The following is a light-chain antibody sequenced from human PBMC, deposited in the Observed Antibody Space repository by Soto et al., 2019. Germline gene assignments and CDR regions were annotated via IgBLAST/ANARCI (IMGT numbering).Light chain of an antibody. CDR3: SSNTIGSTYV. CDR2: QVT. Sequence: QSVLTQPASVSGSPGQSITISCTGTSSDIGYYNYVSWFQQHPGKAPKLIISQVTNRPSGISTRFSGSKSGNTASLTISRLQAEDEALYYCSSNTIGSTYVFGTGTKVTVL. V-gene: IGLV2-14*01. CDR1: SSDIGYYNY. J-gene: IGLJ1*01.